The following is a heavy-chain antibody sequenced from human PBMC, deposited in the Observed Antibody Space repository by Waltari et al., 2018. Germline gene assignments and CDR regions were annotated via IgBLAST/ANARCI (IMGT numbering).Heavy chain of an antibody. Sequence: QVQLQQWGAGLLKPSETLSLTCAVYGGSFSGYYWSWIRQPPGKGLEWIGESNQSGSTNHHPSLKSRVTRSGDTSKNQFSLKLSSVTAADTAVYYCARRSHHARSGSYYTFDLWGRGTLVTVSS. CDR1: GGSFSGYY. CDR2: SNQSGST. CDR3: ARRSHHARSGSYYTFDL. J-gene: IGHJ2*01. D-gene: IGHD1-26*01. V-gene: IGHV4-34*01.